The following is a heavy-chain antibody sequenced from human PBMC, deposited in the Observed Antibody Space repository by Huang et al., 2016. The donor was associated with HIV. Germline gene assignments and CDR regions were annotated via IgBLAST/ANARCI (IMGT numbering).Heavy chain of an antibody. CDR2: IYYRVCS. CDR1: GGSISSNSFY. V-gene: IGHV4-39*01. D-gene: IGHD3-3*01. J-gene: IGHJ2*01. Sequence: QLQLQESGPGLVKPSETLSLTCAVSGGSISSNSFYWGWIRQAPGKGLEWIGTIYYRVCSYYNPALRNRVSISVDASKNHLSLKLSSVTAADAAVYYCARHVYTYGFGSPLRCFDLWGRGTLVTVSS. CDR3: ARHVYTYGFGSPLRCFDL.